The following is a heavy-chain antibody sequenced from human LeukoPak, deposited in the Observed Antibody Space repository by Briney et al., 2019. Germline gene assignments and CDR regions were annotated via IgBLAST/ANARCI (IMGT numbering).Heavy chain of an antibody. CDR2: IYPGDSDT. D-gene: IGHD1-20*01. CDR1: GYSFNTYW. V-gene: IGHV5-51*01. CDR3: ARLGITGTTLYYFDY. J-gene: IGHJ4*02. Sequence: GESLKISCKGSGYSFNTYWIGWVRHMPGKGLEWMGIIYPGDSDTRYSPSFQGQVTISADKSISTAYLQWSSLKASDTAMFYCARLGITGTTLYYFDYWGQGTLVTVSS.